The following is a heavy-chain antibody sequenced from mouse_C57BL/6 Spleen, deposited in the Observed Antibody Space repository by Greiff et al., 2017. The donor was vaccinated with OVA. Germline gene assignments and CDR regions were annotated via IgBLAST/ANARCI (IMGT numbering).Heavy chain of an antibody. CDR2: IDPSDSYT. CDR3: ARYLITAGFAY. Sequence: QVHVKQPGAELVKPGASVKLSCKASGYTFTSYWMQWVKQRPGQGLEWIGEIDPSDSYTNYNQKFKGKATLTVDTSSSTAYMQLRSLTSEDSAVYYCARYLITAGFAYWGQGTLVTVSA. D-gene: IGHD1-2*01. CDR1: GYTFTSYW. V-gene: IGHV1-50*01. J-gene: IGHJ3*01.